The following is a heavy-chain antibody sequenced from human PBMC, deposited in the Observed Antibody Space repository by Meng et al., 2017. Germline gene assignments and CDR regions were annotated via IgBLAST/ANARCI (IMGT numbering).Heavy chain of an antibody. CDR2: IIHIFGTE. D-gene: IGHD7-27*01. CDR1: GGISRSYA. J-gene: IGHJ4*02. Sequence: VHPLPAGAEVKKPGSRVKACWKAYGGISRSYAISWGRQAPGKGLEWMGGIIHIFGTENYAQKFQGRVTITADDTTSTAYMELSSLRSEDTAVYYCASNDGTGDRKGGDYWGQGTLVTVSS. V-gene: IGHV1-69*01. CDR3: ASNDGTGDRKGGDY.